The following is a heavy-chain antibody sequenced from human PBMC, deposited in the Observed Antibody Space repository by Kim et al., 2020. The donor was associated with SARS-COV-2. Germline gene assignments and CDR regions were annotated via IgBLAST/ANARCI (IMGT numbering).Heavy chain of an antibody. J-gene: IGHJ6*02. CDR3: ARVSLENYVEYYYGMDV. D-gene: IGHD1-7*01. V-gene: IGHV1-69*13. CDR2: IIPIFGTA. Sequence: SVKVSCKASGGTFSSYAISWVRQAPGQGLEWMGGIIPIFGTANYAQKFQGRVTITADESTSTAYMELSSLRSEDTAVYYCARVSLENYVEYYYGMDVWGQGTTVTVSS. CDR1: GGTFSSYA.